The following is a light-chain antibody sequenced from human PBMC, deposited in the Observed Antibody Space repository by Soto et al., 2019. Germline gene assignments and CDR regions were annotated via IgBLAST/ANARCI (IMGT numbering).Light chain of an antibody. CDR2: DAS. J-gene: IGKJ4*01. V-gene: IGKV1-5*01. CDR1: QSINSW. Sequence: DIQMTQSPSTLSASLGDRVTITCGASQSINSWLAWYQQKPGKAPQILIYDASTLKSGVPSRFSGRKVGTQFILTIDSLQPEDFATYYCQQVKSYPRTFGGGTKVDIK. CDR3: QQVKSYPRT.